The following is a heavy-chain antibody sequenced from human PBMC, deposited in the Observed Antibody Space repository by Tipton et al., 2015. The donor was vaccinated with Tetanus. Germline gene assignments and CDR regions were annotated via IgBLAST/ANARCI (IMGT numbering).Heavy chain of an antibody. CDR3: ANLMPGAGKGNRNRFSGLDV. J-gene: IGHJ6*02. CDR2: TSYDESKK. D-gene: IGHD2-2*01. V-gene: IGHV3-30*18. CDR1: GFTFRTYG. Sequence: SLRLSCAISGFTFRTYGMHWVRQAPGKGLEWVAVTSYDESKKYYADSVEGRFTISSDKSNNTLFLQMNSLGPEDTAVYYCANLMPGAGKGNRNRFSGLDVWGHGTTVTVSS.